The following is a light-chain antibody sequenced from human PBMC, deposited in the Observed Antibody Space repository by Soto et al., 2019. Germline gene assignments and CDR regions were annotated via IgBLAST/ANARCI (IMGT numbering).Light chain of an antibody. CDR2: DAS. Sequence: ELVLTQSPATLSLSPGERATLSCRASQGIDSYIAWYQQKHGQAPRLLIYDASNRATGIPARFSGSGSGTDYTLTISSLEPEDFAFYYCQQRSIWPPTFGQGAKVLIK. J-gene: IGKJ2*01. V-gene: IGKV3-11*01. CDR1: QGIDSY. CDR3: QQRSIWPPT.